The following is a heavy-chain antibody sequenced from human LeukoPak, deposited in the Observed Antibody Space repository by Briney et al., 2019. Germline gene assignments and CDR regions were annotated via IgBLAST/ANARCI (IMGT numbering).Heavy chain of an antibody. D-gene: IGHD3/OR15-3a*01. J-gene: IGHJ5*02. Sequence: GGSLRLSCAASGFSFSSYAMSWVRQAPGKGLEWVSAISGSGGSTYSADSVEGRFTISGDNSKNTLYLQMNSLRAEDTAVYYCAKGTSLSRFDPWGQGTLVTVSS. V-gene: IGHV3-23*01. CDR2: ISGSGGST. CDR1: GFSFSSYA. CDR3: AKGTSLSRFDP.